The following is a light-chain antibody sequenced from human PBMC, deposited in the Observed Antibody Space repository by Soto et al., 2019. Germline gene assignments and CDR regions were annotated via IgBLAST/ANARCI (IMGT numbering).Light chain of an antibody. V-gene: IGLV2-14*01. CDR1: SSDIGHYNS. CDR3: SSYTTSTTNWV. J-gene: IGLJ3*02. CDR2: DVT. Sequence: QSVLTQPASVSGSPGQSITISCTGSSSDIGHYNSVSWYQHHPGKAPKLMIYDVTNRPSGVSNRFSGSKSANTASLTISGLQAEDEADYYCSSYTTSTTNWVFGGGTKVNVL.